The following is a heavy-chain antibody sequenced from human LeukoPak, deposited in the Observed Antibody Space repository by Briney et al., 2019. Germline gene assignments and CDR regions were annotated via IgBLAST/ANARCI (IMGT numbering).Heavy chain of an antibody. Sequence: GASVKVSCKASGYTFTSFYISWVRQAPGQGLEWLGWISAYNGKTNYAQKFQGRVTMTIDRPTNTAYMELRSLTYDDTAVYWYARGDGGWPTYIDYWGQGSLVIVSS. J-gene: IGHJ4*02. D-gene: IGHD5-24*01. CDR1: GYTFTSFY. V-gene: IGHV1-18*01. CDR2: ISAYNGKT. CDR3: ARGDGGWPTYIDY.